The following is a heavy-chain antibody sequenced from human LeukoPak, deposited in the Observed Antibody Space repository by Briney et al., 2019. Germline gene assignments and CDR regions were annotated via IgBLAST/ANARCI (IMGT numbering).Heavy chain of an antibody. J-gene: IGHJ5*02. D-gene: IGHD5-24*01. CDR3: ARDLVQMAQPAWFDP. Sequence: SETLSLTCTVSGGSINNYYWSWIRQPAGKGLEWIGRIFASGSTNYNPSLMSRVTISIDTSKNQFSLKLNSVTAADTAVYYCARDLVQMAQPAWFDPWGQGTLVTVSS. CDR2: IFASGST. V-gene: IGHV4-4*07. CDR1: GGSINNYY.